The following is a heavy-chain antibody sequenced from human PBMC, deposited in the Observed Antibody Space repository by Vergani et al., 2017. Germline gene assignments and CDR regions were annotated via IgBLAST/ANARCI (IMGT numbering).Heavy chain of an antibody. CDR1: GYTLTSYG. Sequence: QVQLVQSGAEVKKPGASVKVSCKASGYTLTSYGISWVRQAPGQGLEWMGWISAYNGNTNYAQKLQGRVTMTTDTSTSTAYMELRSLRSDDTAVYYCARDRRVVILLYYYYGMDVWGQGTTVTVSS. J-gene: IGHJ6*02. V-gene: IGHV1-18*04. CDR3: ARDRRVVILLYYYYGMDV. CDR2: ISAYNGNT. D-gene: IGHD3-22*01.